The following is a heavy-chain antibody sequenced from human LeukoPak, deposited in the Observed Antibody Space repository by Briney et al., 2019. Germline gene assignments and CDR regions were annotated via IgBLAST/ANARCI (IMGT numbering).Heavy chain of an antibody. V-gene: IGHV3-64*02. D-gene: IGHD3-22*01. CDR2: VSSDGGTT. Sequence: GGSLRLSCAASGFTFSSYAMHWVRQAPGKGLECVSAVSSDGGTTYSADSVKGRFTISRDNSKNTLYLQMGSLRTEDMALYYCARGIHSSGYPPVDYWGQGTLVTVSS. CDR1: GFTFSSYA. CDR3: ARGIHSSGYPPVDY. J-gene: IGHJ4*02.